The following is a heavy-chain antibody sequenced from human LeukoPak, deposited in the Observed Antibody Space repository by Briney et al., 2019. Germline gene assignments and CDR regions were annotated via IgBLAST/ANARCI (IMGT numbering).Heavy chain of an antibody. CDR1: GGSISSYY. V-gene: IGHV4-59*01. CDR3: AREGTGVYGDYPFDY. D-gene: IGHD4-17*01. Sequence: SETLSLTCTVSGGSISSYYWSWIRQPPGKGLEWIGYIYYSGSTNYNPSLKSRVTISVDTSKNQFSLKLSSVTAADTAVYYCAREGTGVYGDYPFDYWGQGTLVTVSS. CDR2: IYYSGST. J-gene: IGHJ4*02.